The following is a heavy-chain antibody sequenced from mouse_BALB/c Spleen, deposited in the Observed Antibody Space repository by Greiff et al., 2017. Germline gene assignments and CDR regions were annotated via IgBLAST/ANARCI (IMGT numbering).Heavy chain of an antibody. CDR3: TREKTFAY. J-gene: IGHJ3*01. CDR1: GFTFSSYT. CDR2: ISSGGSYT. V-gene: IGHV5-6-4*01. Sequence: VQLKESGGGLVKPGGSLKLSCAASGFTFSSYTMSWVRQTPEKRLEWVATISSGGSYTYYPDSVKGRFTISRDNAKNTLYLQMSSLKSEDTAMYYCTREKTFAYWGQGTLVTVSA.